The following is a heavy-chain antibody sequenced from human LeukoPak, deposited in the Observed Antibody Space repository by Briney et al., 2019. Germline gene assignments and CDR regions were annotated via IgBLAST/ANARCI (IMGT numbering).Heavy chain of an antibody. V-gene: IGHV3-30*18. CDR2: ISYDGTNK. Sequence: GGSLRLSCAASGFTFSSYGIHWVRQAPGKGLEWVAVISYDGTNKYYADSVKGRFTISRDNSKNTLYLQMNSLRAEETAVYYCAKDFRFRFGWDGPDYWGQGTLVTVSS. D-gene: IGHD3-10*01. CDR1: GFTFSSYG. CDR3: AKDFRFRFGWDGPDY. J-gene: IGHJ4*02.